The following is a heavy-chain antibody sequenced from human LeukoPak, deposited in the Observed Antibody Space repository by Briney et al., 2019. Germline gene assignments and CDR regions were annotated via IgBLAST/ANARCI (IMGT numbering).Heavy chain of an antibody. D-gene: IGHD3-10*01. V-gene: IGHV3-21*01. CDR3: ARAPYGSGSYSGSDY. Sequence: GGSLRLSCAASGLTFSSYNMNWVRQAPGKGLEWVSSISSSSTYIYYADSVKGRFTISRDNAKNSLYLQMSSLRAEDTAVYYCARAPYGSGSYSGSDYWGQGTLVTVSS. J-gene: IGHJ4*02. CDR1: GLTFSSYN. CDR2: ISSSSTYI.